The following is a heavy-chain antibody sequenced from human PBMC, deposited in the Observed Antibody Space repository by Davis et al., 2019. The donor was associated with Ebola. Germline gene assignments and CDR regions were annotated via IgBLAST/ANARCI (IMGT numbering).Heavy chain of an antibody. CDR1: GYTFTGYD. V-gene: IGHV1-8*01. Sequence: ASVKVSCKASGYTFTGYDINWVRQATGQGLEWMGRMNPNSGNTGYAQKFQGRVTITADKSTSTAYMELSSLRSEDTAVYYCARGIAADNDYWGQGTLVTVSS. J-gene: IGHJ4*02. D-gene: IGHD6-13*01. CDR2: MNPNSGNT. CDR3: ARGIAADNDY.